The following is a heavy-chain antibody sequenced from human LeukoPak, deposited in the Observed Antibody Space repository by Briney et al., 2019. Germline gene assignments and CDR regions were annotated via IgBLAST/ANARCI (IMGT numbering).Heavy chain of an antibody. CDR2: IYYSGGT. CDR3: ARSTVTNYYYYGMDV. D-gene: IGHD4-11*01. J-gene: IGHJ6*02. Sequence: SETLSLTCTVSGCSISSYYWSWIRQPPGRGLEWVGYIYYSGGTNYTPSLKSRVTISVDTSKNQFSLKLSSVTAADTTVYYCARSTVTNYYYYGMDVSGQGTTVTVSS. CDR1: GCSISSYY. V-gene: IGHV4-59*01.